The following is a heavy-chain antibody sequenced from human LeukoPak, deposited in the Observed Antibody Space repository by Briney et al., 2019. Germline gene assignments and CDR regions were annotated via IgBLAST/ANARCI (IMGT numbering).Heavy chain of an antibody. Sequence: GESLKISCKASGYSFTTYWIGWVREMPGKGLEWMGIIYPADSSAHYSPSFQGQVTISVDKSINTAYLQWTRLKASEPAMYYCARPTSSNALDYFDYWGQGTLVPVSS. CDR2: IYPADSSA. V-gene: IGHV5-51*01. CDR1: GYSFTTYW. CDR3: ARPTSSNALDYFDY. D-gene: IGHD1-1*01. J-gene: IGHJ4*02.